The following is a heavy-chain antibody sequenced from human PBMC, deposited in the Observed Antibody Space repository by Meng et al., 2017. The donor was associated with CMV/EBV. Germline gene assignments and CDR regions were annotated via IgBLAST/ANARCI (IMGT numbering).Heavy chain of an antibody. J-gene: IGHJ4*02. D-gene: IGHD6-19*01. V-gene: IGHV1-2*02. Sequence: VRAVQSGAEMKKPGASVKVSCTTSGFTFSDYYIHWVRQAPGQGLEWMGWVNSNNDATNYARKFQGRVSMTRDTSISTAHMELSRLMSDDTAVYYCVRSSGWSLFGYWGQGTLVTVSS. CDR3: VRSSGWSLFGY. CDR1: GFTFSDYY. CDR2: VNSNNDAT.